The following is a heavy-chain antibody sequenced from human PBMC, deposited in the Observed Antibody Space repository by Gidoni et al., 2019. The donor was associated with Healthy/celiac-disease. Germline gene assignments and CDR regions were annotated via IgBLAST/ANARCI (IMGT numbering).Heavy chain of an antibody. D-gene: IGHD3-3*01. Sequence: QVQLVESGGGVVQPGRSLRLSCAASGFTFSSYGRHWVRQAPGKGLEWVAVIWYDGSNKYYADSVKGRFTISRDNSKNTLYLQMNSLRAEDTAVYYCARVFRDFGPGIYDFWAIYYYYGMDVWGQGTTVTVSS. J-gene: IGHJ6*02. CDR1: GFTFSSYG. CDR3: ARVFRDFGPGIYDFWAIYYYYGMDV. CDR2: IWYDGSNK. V-gene: IGHV3-33*01.